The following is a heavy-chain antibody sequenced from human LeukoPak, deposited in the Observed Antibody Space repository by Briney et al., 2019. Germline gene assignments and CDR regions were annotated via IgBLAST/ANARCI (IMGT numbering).Heavy chain of an antibody. D-gene: IGHD5-12*01. CDR1: GFTFSSYA. J-gene: IGHJ4*02. CDR3: ARDRQPYSGYDLYS. CDR2: ISYDGSNK. V-gene: IGHV3-30*04. Sequence: GGSLRLSCAASGFTFSSYAMHWFRQTPGKGLEWVAVISYDGSNKYYADSVKGRFTISRDNSKNTLYLQMNSLRAEDTAVYYCARDRQPYSGYDLYSWGQGTLVTVSS.